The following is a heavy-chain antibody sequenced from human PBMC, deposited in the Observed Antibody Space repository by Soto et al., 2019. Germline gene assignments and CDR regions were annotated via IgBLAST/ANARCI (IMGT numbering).Heavy chain of an antibody. CDR1: GYIFVNYG. D-gene: IGHD3-16*01. Sequence: QVQLVQSGDEVKKLGASVKVSCKASGYIFVNYGIAWVRQAPGQGLEWMRWISPYTGNTHSASKVQGRLTMTTDTSTSTAYMDLGSLTSDDTAVYYCVMVDNYVTPTPQDVWRQGTTVTVSS. CDR2: ISPYTGNT. J-gene: IGHJ6*02. CDR3: VMVDNYVTPTPQDV. V-gene: IGHV1-18*01.